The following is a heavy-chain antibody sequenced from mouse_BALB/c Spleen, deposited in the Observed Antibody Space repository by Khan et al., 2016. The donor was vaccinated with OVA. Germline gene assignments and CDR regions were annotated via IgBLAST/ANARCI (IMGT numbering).Heavy chain of an antibody. V-gene: IGHV5-17*02. CDR2: ISSGSSSI. J-gene: IGHJ2*01. CDR1: GFTFSRFG. Sequence: EVELVESGGGLVQPGGSRKLSCAASGFTFSRFGMHWVRQAPEKGLEWVAYISSGSSSIYYADTVKGRFTISRDNPKNTLFLQMTSLRSEDTAMYYCASGSNFDYWGQGTTLTVSS. CDR3: ASGSNFDY.